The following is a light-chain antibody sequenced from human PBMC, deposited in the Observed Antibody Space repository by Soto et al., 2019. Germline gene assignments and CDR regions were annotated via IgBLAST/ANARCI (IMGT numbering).Light chain of an antibody. CDR3: QQFGSSPLFT. Sequence: EIVLTQSPGTLSLCPGERATLSCRASQSVSSSYLAWYQQKPGQAPRLLIYGASSRATGIPDRFSGSGSGTDFTLTISRLEPEDCAVYYCQQFGSSPLFTFGHGTKVDVK. V-gene: IGKV3-20*01. CDR2: GAS. J-gene: IGKJ3*01. CDR1: QSVSSSY.